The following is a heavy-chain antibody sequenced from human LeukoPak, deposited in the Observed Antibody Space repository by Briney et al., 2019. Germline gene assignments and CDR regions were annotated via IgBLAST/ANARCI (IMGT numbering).Heavy chain of an antibody. J-gene: IGHJ3*02. D-gene: IGHD2-2*01. CDR2: INPNSGGT. CDR3: ARERRDCSSTSCNAFDI. Sequence: GASVKVSCKASGYTFTGYYMHWVRQAPGQGLEWMGWINPNSGGTNYAQKFQGRVIMTRDTSISTAYMELSRLRSDDTAVYYCARERRDCSSTSCNAFDIWGQGTMVTVSS. V-gene: IGHV1-2*02. CDR1: GYTFTGYY.